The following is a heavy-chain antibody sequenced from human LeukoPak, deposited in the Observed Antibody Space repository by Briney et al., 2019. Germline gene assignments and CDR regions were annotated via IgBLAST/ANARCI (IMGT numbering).Heavy chain of an antibody. J-gene: IGHJ4*02. D-gene: IGHD3-16*01. Sequence: PSETLSLTCAVYGGSFSGYYWSWIRQPPGKGLEWIGEINRSGSTNYNPSLKSRVTISVDTSKNQFSLKLSSVTAADTAVYYCARARRLGGIFDYWGQGTLVTVSS. CDR3: ARARRLGGIFDY. CDR2: INRSGST. V-gene: IGHV4-34*01. CDR1: GGSFSGYY.